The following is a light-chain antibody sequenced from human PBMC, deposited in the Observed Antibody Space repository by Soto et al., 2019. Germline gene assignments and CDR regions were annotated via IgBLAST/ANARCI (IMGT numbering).Light chain of an antibody. Sequence: DIVMTQSPDSLAVSPGERATINCKSSQSVLYSSNNKNYLAWYQQKPGQPPKLLIYWASTRESGVPDRFSASGSGTDFSLTISSLQAEDVAVYFCQHYYSPPGAFGQGTKVEIK. V-gene: IGKV4-1*01. CDR2: WAS. CDR1: QSVLYSSNNKNY. CDR3: QHYYSPPGA. J-gene: IGKJ1*01.